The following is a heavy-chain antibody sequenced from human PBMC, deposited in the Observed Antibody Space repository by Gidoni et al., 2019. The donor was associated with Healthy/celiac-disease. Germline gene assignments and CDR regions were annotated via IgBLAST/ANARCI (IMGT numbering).Heavy chain of an antibody. CDR3: ARLDITVSIDY. J-gene: IGHJ4*02. CDR1: GGSISSSSYY. D-gene: IGHD4-17*01. CDR2: IYYSGST. V-gene: IGHV4-39*01. Sequence: QLQLQESGPGLVKPSETLSLTCTVPGGSISSSSYYWGWIRQPPGKGLEWIGSIYYSGSTYYNPSLKSRVTISVDTSKNQFSLKLSSVTAADTAVYYCARLDITVSIDYWGQGTLVTVSS.